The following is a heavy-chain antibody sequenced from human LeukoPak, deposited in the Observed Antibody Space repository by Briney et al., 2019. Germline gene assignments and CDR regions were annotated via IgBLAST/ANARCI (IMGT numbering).Heavy chain of an antibody. J-gene: IGHJ5*02. CDR1: GYTFTAYY. CDR2: INPKSGDT. V-gene: IGHV1-2*06. Sequence: ASVKVSFKASGYTFTAYYMHWVRQAPGQGLEWMGRINPKSGDTNYAQKFQDRVTMTRDTSMSTAYMEISRLRYDDTAVYYCGRGIQSFDPWGQGTLVTVSS. CDR3: GRGIQSFDP.